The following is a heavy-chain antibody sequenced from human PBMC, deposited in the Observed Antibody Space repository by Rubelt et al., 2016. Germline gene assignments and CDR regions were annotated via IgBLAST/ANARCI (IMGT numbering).Heavy chain of an antibody. Sequence: QVQLVESGGGVVQPGRSLRLSCAASGFTFSSYGMHWVRQAPGKGLEWVAVISYDGSNKYYADSVKGRFTISRDNSKNMLYLQMNSLRAEDTAVDYCAKDLGGNDAFDIWGQGTMVTVSS. D-gene: IGHD4-23*01. CDR2: ISYDGSNK. CDR1: GFTFSSYG. V-gene: IGHV3-30*18. J-gene: IGHJ3*02. CDR3: AKDLGGNDAFDI.